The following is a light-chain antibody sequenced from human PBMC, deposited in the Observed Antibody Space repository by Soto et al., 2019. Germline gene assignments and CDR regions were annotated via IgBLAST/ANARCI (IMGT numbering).Light chain of an antibody. CDR1: QSVLYSSSSKNC. V-gene: IGKV4-1*01. CDR2: WAS. CDR3: LQHGSSPYT. Sequence: DIVMTQSPDSLPVSLGERATINCKSSQSVLYSSSSKNCLVWYQQKPGQPPKVLIYWASTRESGVPDRFSGSGSGRDFILTSSNRQAEDVAVYYCLQHGSSPYTFGEGTKLEI. J-gene: IGKJ2*01.